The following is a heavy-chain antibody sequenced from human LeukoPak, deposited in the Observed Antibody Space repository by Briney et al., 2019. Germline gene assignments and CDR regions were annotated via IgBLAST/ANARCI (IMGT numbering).Heavy chain of an antibody. CDR1: GFSLTTSGVG. Sequence: SGPTLVNPTQALTLTCTFSGFSLTTSGVGVGWIRQPPGKALEWVALIYSNGDNRYSPPLESRLTITKDTSENQVVLTMTNMDPVDTATYYCASLFSSGIYGYDSWGQGTLVTVSS. CDR3: ASLFSSGIYGYDS. V-gene: IGHV2-5*01. D-gene: IGHD3-10*01. CDR2: IYSNGDN. J-gene: IGHJ5*01.